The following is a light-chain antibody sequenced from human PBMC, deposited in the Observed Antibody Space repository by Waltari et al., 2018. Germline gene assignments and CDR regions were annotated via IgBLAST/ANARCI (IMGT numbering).Light chain of an antibody. V-gene: IGKV1-9*01. J-gene: IGKJ1*01. Sequence: IQLTQSPSSLSASVGDRVTITCRASQGIADYVAWYQQKPGQAPILLIYAASTLHNEVPSRFSGSGSGTDFTLTIDSLQPEDLGTYHCQQINSVPWTFGQGTKVEIK. CDR1: QGIADY. CDR2: AAS. CDR3: QQINSVPWT.